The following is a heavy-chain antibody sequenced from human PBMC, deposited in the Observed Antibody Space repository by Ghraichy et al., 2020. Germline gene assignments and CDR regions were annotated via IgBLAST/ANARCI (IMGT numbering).Heavy chain of an antibody. J-gene: IGHJ4*02. CDR2: INQDGSGT. Sequence: GESLNISCAASGFTFSIYWMTWVRQAPGEGLEWLANINQDGSGTYYVGSVKGRFTISRDNAKSSLYLQMNSLRVEDTAVYYCARASGWIIDFWGQGEMVTVSS. V-gene: IGHV3-7*04. CDR3: ARASGWIIDF. CDR1: GFTFSIYW. D-gene: IGHD3-10*01.